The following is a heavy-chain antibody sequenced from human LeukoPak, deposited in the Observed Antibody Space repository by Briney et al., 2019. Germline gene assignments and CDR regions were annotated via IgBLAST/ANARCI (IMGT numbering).Heavy chain of an antibody. V-gene: IGHV1-46*01. CDR1: GYTFTSDF. Sequence: PKASVKVSWKASGYTFTSDFMHWVRQAPGQGLEWMGTVNPNDGSTSYAQKFQGRVTLTRDTSTSTVYMELSSLRSEDTAVYYCAREIRRPSDYWGQGTLVTVSS. CDR2: VNPNDGST. D-gene: IGHD3-10*01. CDR3: AREIRRPSDY. J-gene: IGHJ4*02.